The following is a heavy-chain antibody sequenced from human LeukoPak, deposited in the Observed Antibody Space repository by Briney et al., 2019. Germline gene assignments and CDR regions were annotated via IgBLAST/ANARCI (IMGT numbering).Heavy chain of an antibody. J-gene: IGHJ4*02. CDR1: CGSLSGYY. CDR3: ARRGVVVITTSFDY. D-gene: IGHD3-22*01. V-gene: IGHV4-34*01. CDR2: INHSGSS. Sequence: ETLSLTCSVYCGSLSGYYWRWSRQPPGKGLEWIGEINHSGSSNYNQSLKSRVSLSVDTSENQISLKVSSVTGADTAVYYCARRGVVVITTSFDYWGQGTLVTVSS.